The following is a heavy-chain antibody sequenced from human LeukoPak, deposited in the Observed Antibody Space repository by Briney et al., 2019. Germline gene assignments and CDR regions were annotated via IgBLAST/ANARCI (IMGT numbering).Heavy chain of an antibody. CDR2: ISAYNGNT. CDR1: GYTFTSYG. J-gene: IGHJ4*02. V-gene: IGHV1-18*01. CDR3: ARKVYSSGRYDRDY. D-gene: IGHD6-19*01. Sequence: ASVKVSCKASGYTFTSYGISWVRQAPGQGLEWMGWISAYNGNTNYAQKLQGRVTMTTDTSTSTAYMELRSLRSDDTAVYYCARKVYSSGRYDRDYWGQGTLVTVSS.